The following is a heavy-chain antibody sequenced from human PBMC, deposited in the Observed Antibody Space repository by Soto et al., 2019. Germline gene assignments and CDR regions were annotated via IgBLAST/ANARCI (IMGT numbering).Heavy chain of an antibody. J-gene: IGHJ4*02. CDR3: AKRSIKYSAAVDN. CDR1: GFSFSSYA. V-gene: IGHV3-23*01. D-gene: IGHD5-12*01. Sequence: EVQLLESGGGLVQPGGSLRLSCAASGFSFSSYAMVWVRQAPGKGLEWVSVISARGGSSYFADSVKGRFTISSDNSKNVLSLEMNSLRAEDTAIYFCAKRSIKYSAAVDNWGQGTLVLVSS. CDR2: ISARGGSS.